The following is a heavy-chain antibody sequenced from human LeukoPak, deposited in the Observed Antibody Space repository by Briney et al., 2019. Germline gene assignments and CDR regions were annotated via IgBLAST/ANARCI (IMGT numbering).Heavy chain of an antibody. D-gene: IGHD3-9*01. Sequence: SETLSLTCTVSGGSISSSSYYWGWIRQPPGKGLEWIGSIYYSGSTYYNPSLKSRVTISVDTSKNQFSLELSSVTAADTAVYYCARRGDQPSYYDILTGYFGPPPEYFDYWGQGTLVTVSS. J-gene: IGHJ4*02. CDR3: ARRGDQPSYYDILTGYFGPPPEYFDY. CDR2: IYYSGST. CDR1: GGSISSSSYY. V-gene: IGHV4-39*01.